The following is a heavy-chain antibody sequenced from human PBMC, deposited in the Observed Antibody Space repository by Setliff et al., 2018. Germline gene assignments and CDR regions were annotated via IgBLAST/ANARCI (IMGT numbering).Heavy chain of an antibody. CDR2: INHSGST. J-gene: IGHJ5*02. V-gene: IGHV4-34*01. D-gene: IGHD6-6*01. CDR3: ARGRNVAARLLDT. Sequence: SETLSLTCAAYGGTFSDHHWTWIRQPPGKGLEWIGEINHSGSTNYNPSHKSRVTISVDTSKNQFSLTMSSVTAADAAVYYCARGRNVAARLLDTWGQGSRVTVPQ. CDR1: GGTFSDHH.